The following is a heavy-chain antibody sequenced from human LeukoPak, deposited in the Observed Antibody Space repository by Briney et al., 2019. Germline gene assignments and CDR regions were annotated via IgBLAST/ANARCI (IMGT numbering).Heavy chain of an antibody. Sequence: GSLRLSCAASGFTFSDYSMNWIRQPPGKGLEWIGEINHSGSTNYNPSLKSRVTISVDTSKNQFSLKLSSVTAADTAVYYCARGGNYYGSGSYWLDYWGQGTLVTVSS. D-gene: IGHD3-10*01. CDR1: GFTFSDYS. CDR2: INHSGST. V-gene: IGHV4-34*01. CDR3: ARGGNYYGSGSYWLDY. J-gene: IGHJ4*02.